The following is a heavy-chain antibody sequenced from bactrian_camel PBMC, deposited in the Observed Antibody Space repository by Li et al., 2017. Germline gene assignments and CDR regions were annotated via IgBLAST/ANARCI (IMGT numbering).Heavy chain of an antibody. V-gene: IGHV3S60*01. J-gene: IGHJ4*01. CDR2: VGLTNGRT. Sequence: HVQLVESGGGSVQAGESLTLSCAVSGYTTCMAWFRQAPGKERNWVASVGLTNGRTYYADSMKGRFTISRDNVKNTLSLQLNDLKAEDTAMYYCTNARPFTITAPYKGQGTQVTVS. CDR1: GYTTC. D-gene: IGHD4*01.